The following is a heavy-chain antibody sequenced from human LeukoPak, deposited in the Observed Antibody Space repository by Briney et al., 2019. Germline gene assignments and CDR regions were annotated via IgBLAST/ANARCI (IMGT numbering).Heavy chain of an antibody. V-gene: IGHV3-23*01. CDR2: IYGSGDTT. Sequence: PGGSLRLSCAASGFTFITYSMSWVRQAPRKGLEWVSVIYGSGDTTNYADSVKGRFTISRDNSKNMLYLQMHGLRAEDTAVYYCAKDQRPDSGYDIDYWGQGTLVTVSS. CDR1: GFTFITYS. J-gene: IGHJ4*02. D-gene: IGHD5-12*01. CDR3: AKDQRPDSGYDIDY.